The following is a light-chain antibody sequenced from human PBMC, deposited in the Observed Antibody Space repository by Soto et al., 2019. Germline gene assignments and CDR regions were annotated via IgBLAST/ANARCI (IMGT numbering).Light chain of an antibody. CDR1: QTVSDNY. J-gene: IGKJ4*01. Sequence: EIVLTQSPGALSLSPGEIATLSCRASQTVSDNYLAWYQQKPGQAPRLLIYGASTRATGIPDRFSGSGSGTDFTLTTSRLEPEDFAVYYCQRYGGSPRVSFGGGTKVEIK. CDR2: GAS. CDR3: QRYGGSPRVS. V-gene: IGKV3-20*01.